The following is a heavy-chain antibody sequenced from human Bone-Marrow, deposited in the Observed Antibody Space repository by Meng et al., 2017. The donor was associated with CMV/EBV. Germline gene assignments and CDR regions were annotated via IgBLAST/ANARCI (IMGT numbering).Heavy chain of an antibody. CDR2: IDSDGRDI. V-gene: IGHV3-74*03. J-gene: IGHJ4*02. CDR1: GFTLRRYW. D-gene: IGHD1-26*01. Sequence: QLGESWGGLVQPGGSLRLSCAVSGFTLRRYWMHWVRQAPGKGLEWVSRIDSDGRDITYADSVRGRFTISRDDAKNTLYLQMNSLRVEDTAVYYCARGVAESLGWEMGYWGQGTLVTVSS. CDR3: ARGVAESLGWEMGY.